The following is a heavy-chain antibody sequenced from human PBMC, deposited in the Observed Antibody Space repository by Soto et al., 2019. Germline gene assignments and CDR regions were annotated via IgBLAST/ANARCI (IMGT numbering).Heavy chain of an antibody. J-gene: IGHJ4*02. D-gene: IGHD5-18*01. CDR3: AIVGLYRYGPFIDY. CDR1: GYTFPSYA. V-gene: IGHV1-3*05. Sequence: QVPLVQSGAEEKKPGASVKVSCKASGYTFPSYAMHWVRQAPGHRLELMGWINAGNGNTKYSQKFQGRVTTTRDTSASAAYRELSSLRSENTAVYYCAIVGLYRYGPFIDYWGQGTLVTVSS. CDR2: INAGNGNT.